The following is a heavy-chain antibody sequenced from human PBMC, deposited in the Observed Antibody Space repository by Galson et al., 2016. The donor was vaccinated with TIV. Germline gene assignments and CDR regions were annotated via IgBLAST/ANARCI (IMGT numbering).Heavy chain of an antibody. CDR1: GFTFSNYW. V-gene: IGHV3-74*01. D-gene: IGHD6-6*01. J-gene: IGHJ4*02. CDR2: ISSDGSGT. CDR3: ARDVTSSWDY. Sequence: SLRLSCATSGFTFSNYWMHWVRQAPGKGLVWVSRISSDGSGTSYADSVKGRFTISRDNAKNTLYLQMNSLRVEDTALYYCARDVTSSWDYWGQGTLVTVSS.